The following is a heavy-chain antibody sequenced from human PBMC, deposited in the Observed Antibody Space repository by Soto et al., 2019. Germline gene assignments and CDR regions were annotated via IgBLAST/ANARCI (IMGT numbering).Heavy chain of an antibody. CDR2: IYYSGST. Sequence: SETLSLTCTVSGGSISSGGYYWSWIRQHPGKGLEWIGYIYYSGSTYYNPSLKSRVTISVDTSKNQFSLKLSSVTAADTAVYYCARAGEIYDILTGYYTGGAFDIWGQGTMVTVS. J-gene: IGHJ3*02. V-gene: IGHV4-31*03. CDR1: GGSISSGGYY. CDR3: ARAGEIYDILTGYYTGGAFDI. D-gene: IGHD3-9*01.